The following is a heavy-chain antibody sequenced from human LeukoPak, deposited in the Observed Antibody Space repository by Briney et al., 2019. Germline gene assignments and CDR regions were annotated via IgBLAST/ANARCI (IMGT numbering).Heavy chain of an antibody. J-gene: IGHJ4*02. CDR2: IYYSGST. D-gene: IGHD6-19*01. CDR1: GYSISSGYY. CDR3: ARHVAGVQWLLDYFDY. Sequence: PSETLSLTCTVSGYSISSGYYWGWIRQPPGKGLEWIGSIYYSGSTYYNPSLKSRVTISVDTSKNQFSLKLSSVTAADTAVYYCARHVAGVQWLLDYFDYWGQGTLVTVSS. V-gene: IGHV4-38-2*02.